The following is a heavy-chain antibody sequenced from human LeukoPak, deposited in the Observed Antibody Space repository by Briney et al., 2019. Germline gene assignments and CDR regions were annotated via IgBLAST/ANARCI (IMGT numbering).Heavy chain of an antibody. V-gene: IGHV4-39*07. CDR1: GGSISSSSYY. CDR3: ARGTGSGSGSYRVYYYGMDV. CDR2: IYYSGST. D-gene: IGHD3-10*01. Sequence: SETLSLTCTVSGGSISSSSYYWGWIRQPPGKGLEWIGSIYYSGSTYYNPSLKSRVTISVDTSKNQLSLKLSSVTAADTAVYYCARGTGSGSGSYRVYYYGMDVWGQGTTVTVSS. J-gene: IGHJ6*02.